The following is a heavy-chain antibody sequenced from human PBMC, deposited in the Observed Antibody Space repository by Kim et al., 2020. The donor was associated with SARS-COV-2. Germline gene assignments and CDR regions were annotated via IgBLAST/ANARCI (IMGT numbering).Heavy chain of an antibody. D-gene: IGHD5-18*01. Sequence: GSGKGRFTIYRENAKNSLYLQMNSRRAGDTAVYYCARSFGYSYYYYGMDVWGQGTTVTVSS. V-gene: IGHV3-13*01. CDR3: ARSFGYSYYYYGMDV. J-gene: IGHJ6*02.